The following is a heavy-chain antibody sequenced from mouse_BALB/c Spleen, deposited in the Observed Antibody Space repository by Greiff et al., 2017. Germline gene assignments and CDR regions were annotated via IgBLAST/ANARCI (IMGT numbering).Heavy chain of an antibody. CDR3: ARDILGGSYAMDY. Sequence: VQLQQSGPSLVKPSQTLSLTCSVTGDSITSGYWNWIRKFPGNKLEYMGYISYSGSTYYNPSLKSRISITRDTSKNQYYLQLNSVTTEDTATYYCARDILGGSYAMDYWGQGTSVTVSS. V-gene: IGHV3-8*02. CDR1: GDSITSGY. CDR2: ISYSGST. J-gene: IGHJ4*01.